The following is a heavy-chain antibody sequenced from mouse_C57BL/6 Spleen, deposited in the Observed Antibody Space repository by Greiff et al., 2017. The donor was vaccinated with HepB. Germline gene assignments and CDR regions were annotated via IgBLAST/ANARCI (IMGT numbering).Heavy chain of an antibody. CDR3: ASFYYGNTWFAY. D-gene: IGHD2-1*01. V-gene: IGHV1-26*01. CDR1: GYTFTDYY. CDR2: INPNNGGT. Sequence: EVKLQQSGPELVKPGASVKISCKASGYTFTDYYMNWVKQSHGKSLEWIGDINPNNGGTSYNQKFKGKATLTVDKSSSTAYMELRSLTSEDSAVYYCASFYYGNTWFAYWGQGTLVTVSA. J-gene: IGHJ3*01.